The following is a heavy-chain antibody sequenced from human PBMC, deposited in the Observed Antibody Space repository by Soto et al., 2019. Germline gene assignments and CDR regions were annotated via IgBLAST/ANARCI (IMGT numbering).Heavy chain of an antibody. J-gene: IGHJ5*02. CDR3: ARSGLAAAGCSWFDP. CDR1: GYTFTVYY. D-gene: IGHD6-13*01. Sequence: ASLTVYWKTSGYTFTVYYIHWVRQDPGQGLEWMGWINPNSGGTNYAQKFQGRVTMTRDTSISTAYMELSRLRSDDTAVYYCARSGLAAAGCSWFDPWGQGTLVTVA. CDR2: INPNSGGT. V-gene: IGHV1-2*02.